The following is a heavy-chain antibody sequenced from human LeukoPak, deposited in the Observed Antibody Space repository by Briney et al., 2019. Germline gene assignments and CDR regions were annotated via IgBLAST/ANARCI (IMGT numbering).Heavy chain of an antibody. D-gene: IGHD6-19*01. V-gene: IGHV3-30*03. Sequence: GGSLRLSCAASGFTFSSYGMHWVRQAPGKGLEWVAVISYDGSNKYYADSVKGRFTISRDNAKNSLYLQMNSLRAEDTAVYYCARGERDSSGWYEPYFDYWGQGTLVTVSS. CDR1: GFTFSSYG. J-gene: IGHJ4*02. CDR2: ISYDGSNK. CDR3: ARGERDSSGWYEPYFDY.